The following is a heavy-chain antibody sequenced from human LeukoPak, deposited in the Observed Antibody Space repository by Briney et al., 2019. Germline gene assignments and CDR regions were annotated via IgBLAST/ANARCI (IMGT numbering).Heavy chain of an antibody. J-gene: IGHJ4*02. Sequence: SETLSLTCTVSGGSISSYYWSWIRQPAGKGLEWIGRIYTSGSTNYNPSLKSRVTMSVDTSKNQFSLKLSSVTAADTAVYYCARGYGSSGYYHPLDYWGQGTLVTVSS. CDR1: GGSISSYY. CDR3: ARGYGSSGYYHPLDY. D-gene: IGHD3-22*01. V-gene: IGHV4-4*07. CDR2: IYTSGST.